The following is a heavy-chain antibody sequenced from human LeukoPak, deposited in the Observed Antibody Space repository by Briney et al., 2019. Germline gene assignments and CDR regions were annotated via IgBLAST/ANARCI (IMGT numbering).Heavy chain of an antibody. J-gene: IGHJ4*02. CDR3: ARLEYSGSYQGAFDY. V-gene: IGHV5-51*01. D-gene: IGHD1-26*01. Sequence: GESLKISCKGSGYRFISCWIGWVRQMPGKGLEWMGIIYPGDSDTRCSPSFQGRVTITADKSISTAYLQWSSLKASDTAMYYCARLEYSGSYQGAFDYWGQGTLVTVSS. CDR2: IYPGDSDT. CDR1: GYRFISCW.